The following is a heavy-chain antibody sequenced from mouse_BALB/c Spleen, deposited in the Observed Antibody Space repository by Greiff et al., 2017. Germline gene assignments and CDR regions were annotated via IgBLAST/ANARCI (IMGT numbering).Heavy chain of an antibody. J-gene: IGHJ4*01. CDR2: ISSGGGST. CDR3: ARPIPQNYYGSSSYAMDY. V-gene: IGHV5-12-1*01. D-gene: IGHD1-1*01. CDR1: GFAFSSYD. Sequence: EVRVVESGGGLVKPGGSLKLSCAASGFAFSSYDMSWVRQTPEKRLEWVAYISSGGGSTYYPDTVKGRFTISRDNAKNTLYLQMSSLKSEDTAMYYCARPIPQNYYGSSSYAMDYWGQGTSVTVSS.